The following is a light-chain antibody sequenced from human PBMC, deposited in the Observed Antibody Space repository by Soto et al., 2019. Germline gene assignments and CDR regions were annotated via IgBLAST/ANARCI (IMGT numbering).Light chain of an antibody. CDR1: QSVHTF. Sequence: EIVLTQSPDTLSLSPGEGASLSCRASQSVHTFLAWYQQKPGQPPRLLIYGASTRATGVPARFSGSGSGTDFTLTISSLEPEDFAVYYCHQRSNWPPDTFVQGTRLDI. J-gene: IGKJ5*01. CDR2: GAS. V-gene: IGKV3-11*01. CDR3: HQRSNWPPDT.